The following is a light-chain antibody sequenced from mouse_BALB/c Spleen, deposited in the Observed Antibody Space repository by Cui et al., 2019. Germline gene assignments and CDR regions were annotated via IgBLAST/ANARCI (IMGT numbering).Light chain of an antibody. J-gene: IGKJ1*01. CDR1: QDINSY. Sequence: DIKMTQSPSSMYASLGERVTIPCKASQDINSYLSWFQQKPGKSPKTLIYRANRLVDGVPSRFSGSGSGQDYSLTISSLEYEDMGIYYCLQYDEFPWTFGEAPSWKSN. V-gene: IGKV14-111*01. CDR2: RAN. CDR3: LQYDEFPWT.